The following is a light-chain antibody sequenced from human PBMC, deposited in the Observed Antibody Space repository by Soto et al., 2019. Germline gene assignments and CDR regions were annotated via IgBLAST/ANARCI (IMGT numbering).Light chain of an antibody. CDR1: QTITRW. CDR3: QQYDKSPIT. V-gene: IGKV1-5*01. Sequence: DIPMTQSPSTLSASVGDRVTISCRASQTITRWMAWYQQKPGKAPKLLIYDASTLESGVPSRFSGSRSGTDFSLTISRLDPEDVALYYCQQYDKSPITFGQGTRLEIK. CDR2: DAS. J-gene: IGKJ5*01.